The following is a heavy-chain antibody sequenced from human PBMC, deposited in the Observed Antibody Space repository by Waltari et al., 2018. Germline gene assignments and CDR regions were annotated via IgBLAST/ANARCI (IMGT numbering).Heavy chain of an antibody. J-gene: IGHJ6*02. D-gene: IGHD1-20*01. V-gene: IGHV3-23*01. Sequence: EVQLLESGGGLVQPGGSLRLSCVASGFSFRNYAMSWVRQAPGKGLEWVSGISVSGGSTYYADSVKGRFTVSRDNSENTLYLQMNNLGVEDSAVYYCAKWVTDSFHALDVWGQGTTVTVSS. CDR2: ISVSGGST. CDR3: AKWVTDSFHALDV. CDR1: GFSFRNYA.